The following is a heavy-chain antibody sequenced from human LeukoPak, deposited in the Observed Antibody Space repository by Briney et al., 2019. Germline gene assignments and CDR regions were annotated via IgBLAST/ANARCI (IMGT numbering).Heavy chain of an antibody. CDR3: ARAAGGSGRSDY. J-gene: IGHJ4*02. V-gene: IGHV3-21*01. Sequence: TPGGSLRLSCAASGFTFSSYSMNWVRQAPGKGLEWVSSISSSSSYIYYADSVKGRFTISRDNAKNSLYLQMNSLRAEDTAVYYCARAAGGSGRSDYWGQGTLVTVSS. D-gene: IGHD1-26*01. CDR2: ISSSSSYI. CDR1: GFTFSSYS.